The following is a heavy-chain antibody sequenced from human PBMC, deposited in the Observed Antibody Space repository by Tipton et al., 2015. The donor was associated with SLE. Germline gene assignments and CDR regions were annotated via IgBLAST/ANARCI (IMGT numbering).Heavy chain of an antibody. J-gene: IGHJ6*04. CDR3: ARGKWLYAMDV. CDR1: GFSFSSHG. Sequence: SLRLSCSASGFSFSSHGMNWVRQAPGKGLEWVSYISDTGSSISYADSVKGRFTISRDNAKNSLYLQMNSLRDEDTAVYYCARGKWLYAMDVWGKGTTVTVSS. V-gene: IGHV3-48*03. D-gene: IGHD3-22*01. CDR2: ISDTGSSI.